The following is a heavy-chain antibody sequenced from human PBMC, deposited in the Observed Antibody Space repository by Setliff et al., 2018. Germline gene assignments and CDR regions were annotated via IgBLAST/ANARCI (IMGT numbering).Heavy chain of an antibody. CDR2: IYTSGST. V-gene: IGHV4-4*07. J-gene: IGHJ6*03. Sequence: NPSETLSLTCTVSGGSTSSYYWSRIRQPAGKGLEWIGRIYTSGSTNYNPSLKSRVTMSVDTSKNQFSLKLSSVTAADTAVYYCARVSTVTTWPYYYYMDVWGKGTTVTVSS. CDR3: ARVSTVTTWPYYYYMDV. D-gene: IGHD4-4*01. CDR1: GGSTSSYY.